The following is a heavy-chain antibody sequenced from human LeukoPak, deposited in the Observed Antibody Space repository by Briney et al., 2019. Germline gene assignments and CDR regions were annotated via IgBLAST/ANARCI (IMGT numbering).Heavy chain of an antibody. CDR3: ARGVSSSWYYFDY. J-gene: IGHJ4*02. CDR2: INPNSGGT. CDR1: GYTFTGYY. Sequence: ASVKVSCKASGYTFTGYYMHWVRQAPGQGLELMGWINPNSGGTNYAQKFQGRVTMTRDTSISTAYMELSRLRSDDTAVYYCARGVSSSWYYFDYWGQGTLVTVSS. D-gene: IGHD6-13*01. V-gene: IGHV1-2*02.